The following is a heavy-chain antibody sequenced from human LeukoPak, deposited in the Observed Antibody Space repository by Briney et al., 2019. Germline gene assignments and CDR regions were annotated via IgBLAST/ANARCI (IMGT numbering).Heavy chain of an antibody. CDR1: GFTFSSYA. Sequence: PGASLRLSCAASGFTFSSYAMSWVRQAPGKGLEWVSAISGSGGSTYYADSVKGRFTISRDNSKDTLYLQMNSLRAEDTAVYYCAKCGAKYDFWSGYLNSPFDCWGQGTLVTVSS. CDR3: AKCGAKYDFWSGYLNSPFDC. D-gene: IGHD3-3*01. J-gene: IGHJ4*02. CDR2: ISGSGGST. V-gene: IGHV3-23*01.